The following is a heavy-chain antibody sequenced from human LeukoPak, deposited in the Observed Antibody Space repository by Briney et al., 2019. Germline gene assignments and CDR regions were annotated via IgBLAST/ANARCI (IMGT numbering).Heavy chain of an antibody. CDR1: GFTFVSYW. D-gene: IGHD5-18*01. Sequence: GGSLRLSCAASGFTFVSYWMHWVRQAPGKGLMWVSRINGYGSSTDFADSVKGRFAIPRDNAKNTLYLQMNSLRAEDTAVYYCARDAPGNTALDYWGQGTLVTVSS. CDR2: INGYGSST. CDR3: ARDAPGNTALDY. V-gene: IGHV3-74*01. J-gene: IGHJ4*02.